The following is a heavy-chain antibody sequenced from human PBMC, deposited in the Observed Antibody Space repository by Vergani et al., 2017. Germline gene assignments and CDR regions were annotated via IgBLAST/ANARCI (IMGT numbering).Heavy chain of an antibody. CDR2: IYPADSDT. Sequence: EVELVQSGPDMRKPGESLKISCQGSEYSFGNYWIGWVRQMPGKGLEWMGIIYPADSDTRYSPSFQGQVTISADKSISTAFLQWDSLKASDTALYYCARHTTYSDSWGQGTLVTVSS. CDR3: ARHTTYSDS. D-gene: IGHD1-1*01. V-gene: IGHV5-51*01. J-gene: IGHJ4*02. CDR1: EYSFGNYW.